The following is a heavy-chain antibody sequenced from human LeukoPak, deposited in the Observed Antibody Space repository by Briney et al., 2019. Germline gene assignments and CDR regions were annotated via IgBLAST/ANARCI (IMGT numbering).Heavy chain of an antibody. Sequence: SETLSLTCTVSGGSISDGTYYWGWIRQPPGKGLEWIGTIHYSGTTHYNRSLRSRVTISVDTSKNQFSLKLSSVTAADTAVYYCAGSIAVAGIDYWGQGTLVTVSS. D-gene: IGHD6-19*01. V-gene: IGHV4-39*07. CDR1: GGSISDGTYY. CDR3: AGSIAVAGIDY. J-gene: IGHJ4*02. CDR2: IHYSGTT.